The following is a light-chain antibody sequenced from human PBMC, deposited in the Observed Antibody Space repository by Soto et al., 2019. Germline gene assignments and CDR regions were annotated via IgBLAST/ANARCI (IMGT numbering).Light chain of an antibody. V-gene: IGKV1-5*03. CDR3: QHYNSYSEA. J-gene: IGKJ1*01. CDR2: KAS. CDR1: QNIIRW. Sequence: DVQMTQSPSTLSASVGDRVTITCRASQNIIRWVAWYQQRPGKAPKLLIYKASTLKSGVPSRFSGSGSGTEFTLTISSLQPDDFATYYCQHYNSYSEAFGQRTKVDIK.